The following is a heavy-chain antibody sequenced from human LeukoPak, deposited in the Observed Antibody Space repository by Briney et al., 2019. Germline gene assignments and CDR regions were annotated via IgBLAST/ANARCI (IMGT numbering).Heavy chain of an antibody. J-gene: IGHJ4*02. CDR3: ARGGENYFDY. V-gene: IGHV4-59*01. Sequence: SETLSLTCTVSGGSISSYYWSWIRRPPGKGLEWIGYINYSGSTKYNPSLKSRVTISIDTSKNQFSLKLSSVTAADTAVYYCARGGENYFDYWGQGTLVTVSS. D-gene: IGHD5-24*01. CDR1: GGSISSYY. CDR2: INYSGST.